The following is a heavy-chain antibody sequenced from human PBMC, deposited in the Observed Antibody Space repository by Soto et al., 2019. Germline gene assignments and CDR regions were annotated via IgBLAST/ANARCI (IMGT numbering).Heavy chain of an antibody. J-gene: IGHJ5*02. CDR3: ARDAPFDP. CDR2: IHSSGRS. Sequence: QVRLRESGPQVVKPSATLSLNCNVSGGAFRSYFWSCIRQSPGKGLEWIGNIHSSGRSNYNPSFKSRVSMSIDPSKNQFSVRLTSVTPADTAVYYCARDAPFDPWGQGILVTVSS. V-gene: IGHV4-59*01. CDR1: GGAFRSYF.